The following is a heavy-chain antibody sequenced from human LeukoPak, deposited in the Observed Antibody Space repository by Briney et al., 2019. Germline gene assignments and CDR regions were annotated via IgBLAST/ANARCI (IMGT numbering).Heavy chain of an antibody. D-gene: IGHD5-18*01. J-gene: IGHJ4*02. V-gene: IGHV4-30-4*01. CDR2: IYYSGNT. CDR3: ARISGYSYGSFDY. CDR1: GGSISSGDYY. Sequence: PSETLSLTCTVSGGSISSGDYYWSWIRQPPGKGLEWIGYIYYSGNTYYNPSLKSRVTISVDTSKNQFSLKLSSVTAADTAVYYCARISGYSYGSFDYWGQGTLVTVSS.